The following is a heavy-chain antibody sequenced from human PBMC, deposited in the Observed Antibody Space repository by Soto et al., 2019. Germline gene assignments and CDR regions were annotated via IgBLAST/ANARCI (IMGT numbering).Heavy chain of an antibody. D-gene: IGHD3-10*01. Sequence: GGSLRLSCAASGFTFSSYAMSWVRQAPGKGLEWVSAISGSGGSTYYADSVKGRFTISRDNSKNTLYLQMNSLRAEDTAVYYCAKGKYYYGSGSYYNSYYYMDVWGKGTTVTVSS. V-gene: IGHV3-23*01. J-gene: IGHJ6*03. CDR2: ISGSGGST. CDR3: AKGKYYYGSGSYYNSYYYMDV. CDR1: GFTFSSYA.